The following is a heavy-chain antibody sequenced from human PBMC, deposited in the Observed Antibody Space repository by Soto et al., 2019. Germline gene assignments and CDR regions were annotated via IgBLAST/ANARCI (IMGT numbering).Heavy chain of an antibody. CDR3: ARGVGSGSYYNQYNWFDP. V-gene: IGHV1-18*01. D-gene: IGHD3-10*01. CDR2: ISAYNGNT. CDR1: GYTFTNYG. Sequence: QVQLVQSGAEVEKPVASVKVSCKASGYTFTNYGISWVRQAPGQGLEWMGWISAYNGNTKYAQKLQGRVTMTTDTSTSTAYMELRSLRSDDTAVYYCARGVGSGSYYNQYNWFDPWGQGTLVTVSS. J-gene: IGHJ5*02.